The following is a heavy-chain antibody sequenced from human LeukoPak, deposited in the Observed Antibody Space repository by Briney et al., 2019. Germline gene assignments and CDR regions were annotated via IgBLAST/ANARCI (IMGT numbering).Heavy chain of an antibody. J-gene: IGHJ4*02. CDR2: ISSSSYYI. CDR3: GAAYSGSSPFDY. Sequence: GGSLTLSCTVSGFTLSTYTMNWVRQAPGKGLEWVSSISSSSYYIYYADSVKGRFTISRDNAKNSLFLQVNSVSAEDTAVYYCGAAYSGSSPFDYWGQGTLVTVSS. CDR1: GFTLSTYT. D-gene: IGHD1-26*01. V-gene: IGHV3-21*01.